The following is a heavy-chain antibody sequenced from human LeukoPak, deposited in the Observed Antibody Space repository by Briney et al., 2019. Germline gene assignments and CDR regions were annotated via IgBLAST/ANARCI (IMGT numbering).Heavy chain of an antibody. CDR2: ISSSSSSYI. Sequence: GGSLRLSCAASGFTFSSYSMNWVRQAPGKGLEWVSSISSSSSSYIYYADSVKGRFTISRDNAKNSLYLQMNSLRAEDTAVYYCARDRGYYYDSSGYYEAKEPWGQGTLVTVSS. V-gene: IGHV3-21*01. D-gene: IGHD3-22*01. CDR3: ARDRGYYYDSSGYYEAKEP. CDR1: GFTFSSYS. J-gene: IGHJ5*02.